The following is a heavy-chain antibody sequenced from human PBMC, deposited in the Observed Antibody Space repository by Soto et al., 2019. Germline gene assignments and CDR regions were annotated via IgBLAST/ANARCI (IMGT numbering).Heavy chain of an antibody. J-gene: IGHJ4*02. CDR1: GGSFSGYY. V-gene: IGHV4-34*01. D-gene: IGHD6-13*01. CDR3: ARSWGYSSSWYFDY. Sequence: SETLSLTCAVYGGSFSGYYWSWIRQPPGKGLEWIGEINHSGSTNYNPSLKSRVTISVDTSKNQFSLQLSSVTAADTAVYYCARSWGYSSSWYFDYWGQGTLVTVSS. CDR2: INHSGST.